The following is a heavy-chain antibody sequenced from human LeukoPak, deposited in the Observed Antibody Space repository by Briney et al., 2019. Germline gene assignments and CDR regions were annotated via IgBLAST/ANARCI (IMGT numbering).Heavy chain of an antibody. D-gene: IGHD3-10*01. CDR2: ISGSGGST. CDR1: GFTFSSYA. J-gene: IGHJ4*02. Sequence: PGGSLRLSCAASGFTFSSYAMSWVRQAPGKGLEWVSAISGSGGSTYYADSVKGRFTISRDNSKNTLYLQMNSLRAEDTAVYYCAKPGNARPAWFGELFGWGQGTLVTVSS. V-gene: IGHV3-23*01. CDR3: AKPGNARPAWFGELFG.